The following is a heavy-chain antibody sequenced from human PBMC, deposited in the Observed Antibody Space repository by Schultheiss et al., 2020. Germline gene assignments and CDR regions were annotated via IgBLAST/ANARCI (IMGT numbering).Heavy chain of an antibody. D-gene: IGHD6-19*01. CDR1: GFTFSSYG. CDR3: AKGSGVAGTPRWFDP. J-gene: IGHJ5*02. Sequence: GGSLRLSCAASGFTFSSYGMHWVRQAPGKGLEWVAVISYDGSNKYYADSVKGRFTISRDNSKNTLYLQMNSLRAEDTAVYYCAKGSGVAGTPRWFDPWGQGTLVTVFS. V-gene: IGHV3-30*18. CDR2: ISYDGSNK.